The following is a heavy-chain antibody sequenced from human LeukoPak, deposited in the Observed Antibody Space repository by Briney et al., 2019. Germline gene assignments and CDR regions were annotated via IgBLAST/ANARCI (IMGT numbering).Heavy chain of an antibody. Sequence: PGGSLRLSCAASGFTLRSNWMHWVRQAPGKGLVWVSRILSDGSRITYADFVKDRFTISRDNAKNTLSLQMNSLRVEDTAVYYCVKSSGSSLGDWGQGTLVTVSS. CDR3: VKSSGSSLGD. V-gene: IGHV3-74*03. CDR2: ILSDGSRI. CDR1: GFTLRSNW. J-gene: IGHJ4*02. D-gene: IGHD1-26*01.